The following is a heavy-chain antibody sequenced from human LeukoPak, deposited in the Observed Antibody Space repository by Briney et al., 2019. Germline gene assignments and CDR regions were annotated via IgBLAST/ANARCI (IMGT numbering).Heavy chain of an antibody. J-gene: IGHJ4*02. D-gene: IGHD5-18*01. V-gene: IGHV4-59*01. CDR1: GDSISYYY. CDR3: ARVRGYSYDSSDFDY. Sequence: SETLSLTCTVSGDSISYYYWSWIRQPPGKGLEWIGKIYYSGNTNYNPSLKSRVTISVDTSRNQFSLKLSSVTAADTAVYYCARVRGYSYDSSDFDYWGQGTLVTVSS. CDR2: IYYSGNT.